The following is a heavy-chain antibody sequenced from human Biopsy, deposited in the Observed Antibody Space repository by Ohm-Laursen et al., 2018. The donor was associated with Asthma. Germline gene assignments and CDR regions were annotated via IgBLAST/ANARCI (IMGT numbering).Heavy chain of an antibody. CDR1: GDSITSGGCC. V-gene: IGHV4-31*03. J-gene: IGHJ4*02. D-gene: IGHD3-22*01. CDR2: IHHSGTS. Sequence: SQTLSLTCTVSGDSITSGGCCWNWIRQHPGKGLEWIGYIHHSGTSYFNPSLKSRVSFSRDTSKNQFSLRLSSVTAAGTAMYYCARIPRRSGSYFVDYWGQGTLVTASS. CDR3: ARIPRRSGSYFVDY.